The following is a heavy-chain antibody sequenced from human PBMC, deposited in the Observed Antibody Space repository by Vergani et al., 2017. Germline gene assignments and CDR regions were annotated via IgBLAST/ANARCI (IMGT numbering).Heavy chain of an antibody. CDR3: ARARTTGTIFDY. CDR1: GYSISSGYY. J-gene: IGHJ4*02. V-gene: IGHV4-38-2*02. D-gene: IGHD1-1*01. Sequence: QVQLQESGPGLVKPSETLSLTCTVSGYSISSGYYWGWIRQPPGKGLEWIGSIYHSGSTSYNPSLKSRVTISVDTSKNQFSLKLSSVTAADTAVYYCARARTTGTIFDYWGQGTLVTVSS. CDR2: IYHSGST.